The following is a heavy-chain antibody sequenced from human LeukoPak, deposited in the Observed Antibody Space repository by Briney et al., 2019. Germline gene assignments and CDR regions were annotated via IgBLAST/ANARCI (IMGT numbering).Heavy chain of an antibody. D-gene: IGHD6-19*01. J-gene: IGHJ4*02. Sequence: GGSLRLSCAASGFTFRNHLMGWVRQAPGRGLEWVASINQDGSENYYVDSVKGRFTISRDNAKNSLYLQMNSLRAEDTAVYYCARDSSGWAFDYWGQGTRVTVSS. CDR3: ARDSSGWAFDY. CDR2: INQDGSEN. CDR1: GFTFRNHL. V-gene: IGHV3-7*01.